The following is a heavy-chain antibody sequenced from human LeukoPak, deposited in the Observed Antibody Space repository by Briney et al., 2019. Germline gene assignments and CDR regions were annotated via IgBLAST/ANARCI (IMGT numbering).Heavy chain of an antibody. J-gene: IGHJ4*02. V-gene: IGHV3-21*01. CDR1: GFTFSSFG. CDR2: ISSSSSYI. CDR3: ARDEQGLWFDY. D-gene: IGHD5-18*01. Sequence: GGSLRLSRAASGFTFSSFGMHWVRQAPGKGLEWVSSISSSSSYIYYADSVKGRFTISRDNAKNSLYLQMNSLRAEDTAVYYCARDEQGLWFDYWGQGTLVTVSS.